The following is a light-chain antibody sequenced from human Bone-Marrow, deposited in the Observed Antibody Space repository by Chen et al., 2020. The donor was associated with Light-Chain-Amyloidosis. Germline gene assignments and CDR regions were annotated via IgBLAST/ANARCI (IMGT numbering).Light chain of an antibody. CDR2: DVN. CDR1: SSHFGAYNY. J-gene: IGLJ3*02. Sequence: ALTQPTAVSGSPEQSITISCTGTSSHFGAYNYFSWYQQHPGKAPKLIIYDVNNRPSGVSSRFSGSNSGNTATLTISRVEAGDEADYYCQVWDRSSDRPVFGGGTKLTVL. CDR3: QVWDRSSDRPV. V-gene: IGLV2-14*01.